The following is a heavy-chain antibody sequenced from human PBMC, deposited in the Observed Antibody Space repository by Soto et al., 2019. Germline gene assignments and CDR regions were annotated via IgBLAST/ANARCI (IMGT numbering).Heavy chain of an antibody. CDR2: IYWNDDK. J-gene: IGHJ4*02. V-gene: IGHV2-5*01. Sequence: QITLKESGPTLVKPTEPLTLTCTVSGFPLSARGVGVGWIRQPPGKALEWLAVIYWNDDKRYSPSLKSRLTITKDTSKIHVVLTMRNTYPLDTSKFYWAHSPWVSAPDYWGQATLLTVAS. D-gene: IGHD6-6*01. CDR1: GFPLSARGVG. CDR3: AHSPWVSAPDY.